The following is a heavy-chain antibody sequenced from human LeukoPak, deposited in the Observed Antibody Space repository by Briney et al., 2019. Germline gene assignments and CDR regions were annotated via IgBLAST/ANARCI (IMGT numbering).Heavy chain of an antibody. CDR1: GYTFTAYY. CDR2: INPNSGDT. D-gene: IGHD2-21*02. Sequence: ASVMVSCKASGYTFTAYYIHWVRQAPGQGLEWMGWINPNSGDTNYAQKFRDRVTLTRDTSISTAYMELTNLRSDDTAVYYCARPNGDFYNWFDPWGQGTLVTVSS. CDR3: ARPNGDFYNWFDP. V-gene: IGHV1-2*02. J-gene: IGHJ5*02.